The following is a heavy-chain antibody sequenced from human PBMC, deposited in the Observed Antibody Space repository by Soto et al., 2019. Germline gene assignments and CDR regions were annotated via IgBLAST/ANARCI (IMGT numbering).Heavy chain of an antibody. Sequence: EVQLLESGGGFVQPGGSLRLSCAASGFSFSSLAMSWVRQAPGKGLEWVATIKHDGSEKSNLDSVEGRFTISRDNARNSLSLQMNSLRVEETAVYFCASVPGSPGYHGLDVWGQGTTVTVSS. D-gene: IGHD6-19*01. CDR2: IKHDGSEK. CDR3: ASVPGSPGYHGLDV. J-gene: IGHJ6*02. V-gene: IGHV3-7*03. CDR1: GFSFSSLA.